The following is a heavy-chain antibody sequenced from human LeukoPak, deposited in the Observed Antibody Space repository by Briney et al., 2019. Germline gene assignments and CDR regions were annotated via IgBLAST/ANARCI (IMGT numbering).Heavy chain of an antibody. J-gene: IGHJ4*02. CDR3: ARWNEGLDY. Sequence: PSETLSLTCTVSGGSISSYYWSWIRQPPGKGLEWIGYIYYSGSTTYNPSLKSRVTISVDTSKNQFSLKLSSVTAADTAVYYCARWNEGLDYWGQGTLVTVSS. V-gene: IGHV4-59*01. CDR2: IYYSGST. CDR1: GGSISSYY. D-gene: IGHD1-1*01.